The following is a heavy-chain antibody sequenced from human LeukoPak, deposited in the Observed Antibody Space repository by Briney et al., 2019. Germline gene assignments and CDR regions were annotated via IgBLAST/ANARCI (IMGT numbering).Heavy chain of an antibody. CDR3: ARDNSVGDIAWWFDP. J-gene: IGHJ5*02. V-gene: IGHV3-48*01. CDR1: GFTFSSYG. CDR2: ISSSSSTI. Sequence: GGSLRLSCAASGFTFSSYGMTWVRQAPGKGLEWVSYISSSSSTIYYADSVKGRFTISRDNAKNTLYLQMNSLRAEDTAIYYCARDNSVGDIAWWFDPWGQGTLVIVSS. D-gene: IGHD3-10*01.